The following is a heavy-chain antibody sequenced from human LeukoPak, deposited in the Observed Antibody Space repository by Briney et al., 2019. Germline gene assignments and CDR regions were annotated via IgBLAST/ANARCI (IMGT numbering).Heavy chain of an antibody. J-gene: IGHJ4*02. CDR2: ISGYIGST. Sequence: ASVKVSCKASGYTFTSYGISWVRQAPGQGLQGMGWISGYIGSTNYARKFQGRVSITTDTSTSTVYMELRSLRSDDTAVYYCARVGHRDEDYFDYWGQGTLVTVSS. CDR3: ARVGHRDEDYFDY. CDR1: GYTFTSYG. D-gene: IGHD5-24*01. V-gene: IGHV1-18*01.